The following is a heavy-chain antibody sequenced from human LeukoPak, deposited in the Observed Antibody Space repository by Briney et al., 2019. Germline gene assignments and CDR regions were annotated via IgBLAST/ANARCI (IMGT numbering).Heavy chain of an antibody. Sequence: GGSLRLSCSASGFTVSSNYMSWVRQAPGKGLEWVSVIYAGGATAYADSVKGRFIISRDNSKNTLYLQMNSPRAEDTALYYCAREGGDSMIQGVIADWGQGTLVTVSS. D-gene: IGHD3-10*01. CDR2: IYAGGAT. V-gene: IGHV3-53*01. J-gene: IGHJ4*02. CDR1: GFTVSSNY. CDR3: AREGGDSMIQGVIAD.